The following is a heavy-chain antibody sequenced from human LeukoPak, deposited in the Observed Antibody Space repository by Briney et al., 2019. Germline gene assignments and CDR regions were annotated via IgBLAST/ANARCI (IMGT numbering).Heavy chain of an antibody. CDR3: ARGGAPYSGYDLPFDY. J-gene: IGHJ4*02. CDR2: IYPGDSDT. Sequence: GESLKISCKGSGYSFTSYWIGWVRQMPGKGLEWMGIIYPGDSDTRYSPSFQGQVTISADKSISTAYLQWSSLKASDTAMYYCARGGAPYSGYDLPFDYWGQGTLVTVSS. CDR1: GYSFTSYW. D-gene: IGHD5-12*01. V-gene: IGHV5-51*01.